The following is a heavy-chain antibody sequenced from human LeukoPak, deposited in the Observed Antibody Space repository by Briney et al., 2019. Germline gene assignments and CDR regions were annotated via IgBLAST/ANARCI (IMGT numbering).Heavy chain of an antibody. J-gene: IGHJ6*03. CDR1: GGSISNSSYY. D-gene: IGHD6-13*01. CDR3: ARHVGYSSSWYPDYYYYYYMDV. CDR2: IYYSGST. Sequence: PSETLSLTCTVSGGSISNSSYYWGWIRQPPGKGLEWIGSIYYSGSTYYSPSLKSRVTISVDTSKNQFSLKLSSVTAADTAVYYCARHVGYSSSWYPDYYYYYYMDVWGKGTTVTVSS. V-gene: IGHV4-39*01.